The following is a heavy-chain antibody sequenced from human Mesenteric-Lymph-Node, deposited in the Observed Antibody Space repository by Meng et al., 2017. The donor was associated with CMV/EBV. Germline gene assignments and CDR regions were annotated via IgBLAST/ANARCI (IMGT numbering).Heavy chain of an antibody. CDR2: IFHRGTT. V-gene: IGHV4-59*01. J-gene: IGHJ5*02. CDR3: AREGDDNWLDP. D-gene: IGHD2-21*02. Sequence: SQTLSLTCAVSGDSISPYYWSWIRQSPGKGLEWLDYIFHRGTTVYNTSLKSRLTISVDTSKNQFSLRLSSVTAADTAVYYCAREGDDNWLDPWGPGILVTVSS. CDR1: GDSISPYY.